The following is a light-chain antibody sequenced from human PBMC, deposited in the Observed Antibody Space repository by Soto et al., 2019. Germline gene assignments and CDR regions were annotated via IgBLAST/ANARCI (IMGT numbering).Light chain of an antibody. Sequence: IVLTHSPGTLSLSPGYIATLSCRAIPRVSARYLAWYHQKPGQAPRLLIFGASDRATGIPDRFSGSGSGTDFTLTIDRLEPEDFAMYYCQEYSDSPPTCGQGTMGAIK. J-gene: IGKJ1*01. CDR3: QEYSDSPPT. CDR2: GAS. V-gene: IGKV3-20*01. CDR1: PRVSARY.